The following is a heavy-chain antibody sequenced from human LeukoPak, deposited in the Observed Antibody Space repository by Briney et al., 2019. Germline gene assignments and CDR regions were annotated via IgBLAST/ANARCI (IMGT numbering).Heavy chain of an antibody. D-gene: IGHD6-6*01. V-gene: IGHV4-39*01. CDR1: GGSISSSSYY. CDR2: IYYSGSS. CDR3: ARREQLASYYYYYMDV. Sequence: SETLSLTCAVSGGSISSSSYYWGWIRQPPGKGLEWIGSIYYSGSSYYNPSLKSRVTISVDTSKNQFSLKLSSVTAADTAVYYCARREQLASYYYYYMDVWGKGTTVTVSS. J-gene: IGHJ6*03.